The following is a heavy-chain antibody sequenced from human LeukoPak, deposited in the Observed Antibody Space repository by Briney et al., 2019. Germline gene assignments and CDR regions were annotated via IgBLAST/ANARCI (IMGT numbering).Heavy chain of an antibody. Sequence: SETLSLTCTVSGYSISSGYFWDWIRQPPGKGLEWIGSIYYSGTTYDNPSLKSRVTISVDTSKNQFSLKLSSVTAADTAVYYCASAYGDYGDDAFDIWGQGTMVTVSS. CDR3: ASAYGDYGDDAFDI. J-gene: IGHJ3*02. D-gene: IGHD4-17*01. V-gene: IGHV4-38-2*02. CDR1: GYSISSGYF. CDR2: IYYSGTT.